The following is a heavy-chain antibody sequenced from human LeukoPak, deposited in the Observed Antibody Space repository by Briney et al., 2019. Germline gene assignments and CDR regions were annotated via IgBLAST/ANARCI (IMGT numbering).Heavy chain of an antibody. D-gene: IGHD6-6*01. V-gene: IGHV1-2*02. Sequence: ASVKVSCKASGYTFTGYYMHWVRQAPGQGLEWIGWINPDSGDTNYAQKFQGRVTMTRDTSISTAYMELSRLRSDDTAVYYCASSSGGSSSLIDYWGQGTLVTVSS. CDR2: INPDSGDT. J-gene: IGHJ4*02. CDR3: ASSSGGSSSLIDY. CDR1: GYTFTGYY.